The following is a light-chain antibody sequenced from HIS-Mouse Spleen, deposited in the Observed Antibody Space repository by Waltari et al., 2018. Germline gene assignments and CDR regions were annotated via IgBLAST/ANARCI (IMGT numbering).Light chain of an antibody. V-gene: IGLV2-11*01. J-gene: IGLJ1*01. Sequence: QSALTQPASVSGSPGQSITISCTGTSSDVGSYNLLSWYQQHPGKAPKLMIYDVSKRPSGVPDRFSGSKSGNTASLTISGLQAEDEADYYCCSYAGSYTYVFGTGTKVTVL. CDR3: CSYAGSYTYV. CDR1: SSDVGSYNL. CDR2: DVS.